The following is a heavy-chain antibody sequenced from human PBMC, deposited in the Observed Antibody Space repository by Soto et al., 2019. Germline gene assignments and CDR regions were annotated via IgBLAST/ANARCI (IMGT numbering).Heavy chain of an antibody. J-gene: IGHJ4*02. Sequence: QVQLVQSGTVVQRRGSSVKVSCQASGGTFSSHGMAWVRQAPGQGLEWMGGIIPTFGTPTYAPKFQGRVTITADKATNTAYMERSSLRSEDTGVYYCASERSAQYFYFWGQGTLITVSS. D-gene: IGHD1-26*01. CDR3: ASERSAQYFYF. CDR1: GGTFSSHG. CDR2: IIPTFGTP. V-gene: IGHV1-69*06.